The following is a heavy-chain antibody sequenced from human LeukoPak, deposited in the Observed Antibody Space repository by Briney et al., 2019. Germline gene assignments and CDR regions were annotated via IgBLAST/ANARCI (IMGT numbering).Heavy chain of an antibody. Sequence: GGSLRLSCAASGFPVNKYEMHWVRQAPGKGLEWVSYIDAGATTTNYADSVWGRFTLSRDNAQNSVHLQMNSLRDEDTAVYYCVRGRLLRSTKYFDYWGQGALVTVSS. V-gene: IGHV3-48*03. CDR1: GFPVNKYE. D-gene: IGHD2-21*02. CDR2: IDAGATTT. CDR3: VRGRLLRSTKYFDY. J-gene: IGHJ4*02.